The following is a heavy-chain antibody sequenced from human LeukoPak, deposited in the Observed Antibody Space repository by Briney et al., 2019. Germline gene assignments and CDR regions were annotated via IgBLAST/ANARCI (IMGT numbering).Heavy chain of an antibody. D-gene: IGHD5-18*01. CDR2: VIDSGKDR. V-gene: IGHV3-23*01. J-gene: IGHJ4*02. Sequence: GGFLRLSCAASGFSFSRNAMTWVRQAPGMGLEWVSSVIDSGKDRYYAGSVKGRLTISRDNSKDTLYLQMNSLRVEDTAVYYCARDAPGYSYGDYWGQGTLVTVSS. CDR1: GFSFSRNA. CDR3: ARDAPGYSYGDY.